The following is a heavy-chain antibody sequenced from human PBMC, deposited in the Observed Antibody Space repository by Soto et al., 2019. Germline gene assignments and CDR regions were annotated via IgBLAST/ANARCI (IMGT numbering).Heavy chain of an antibody. CDR2: ILVDGRT. V-gene: IGHV3-23*01. CDR3: AKATATGGGAFDI. CDR1: GFICSSYD. J-gene: IGHJ3*02. D-gene: IGHD2-8*02. Sequence: EVRMFESGGGLAQPGGSLRLSCAVSGFICSSYDMSWVRQAPGQGLEWVSTILVDGRTFYVDSVKGRFTISRDSSNYMVYLQMNSLTAGDTALYYCAKATATGGGAFDICGKGTMVTVSS.